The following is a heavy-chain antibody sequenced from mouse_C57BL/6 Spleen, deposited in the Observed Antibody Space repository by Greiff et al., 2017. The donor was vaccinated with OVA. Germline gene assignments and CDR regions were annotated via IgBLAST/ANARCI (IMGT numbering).Heavy chain of an antibody. V-gene: IGHV5-6*01. CDR2: ISSGGSYT. CDR1: GFTFSSYG. CDR3: GRHAEYGNGRWYFDV. D-gene: IGHD2-10*02. J-gene: IGHJ1*03. Sequence: EVQRVESGGDLVKPGGSLKLSCAASGFTFSSYGMSWVRQTPDQRLEWVATISSGGSYTYYPDSVKGRFTITRDNAKNTLCLQMISLKTEDPAMYYGGRHAEYGNGRWYFDVWGTGTTVTVS.